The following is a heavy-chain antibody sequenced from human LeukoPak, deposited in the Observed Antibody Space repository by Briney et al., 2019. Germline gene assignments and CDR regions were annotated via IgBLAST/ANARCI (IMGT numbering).Heavy chain of an antibody. D-gene: IGHD6-6*01. CDR3: ARGYSSSYRIDY. V-gene: IGHV3-74*01. CDR2: INTDGSST. Sequence: GGSLRLSCAASGFTFSTYWMHWVRQVPGKGLVWVSRINTDGSSTAYADSVKGRFTTSRDNAKNTLYLQMNSLRAEDTAVYYCARGYSSSYRIDYWGQGTLVTVSS. CDR1: GFTFSTYW. J-gene: IGHJ4*02.